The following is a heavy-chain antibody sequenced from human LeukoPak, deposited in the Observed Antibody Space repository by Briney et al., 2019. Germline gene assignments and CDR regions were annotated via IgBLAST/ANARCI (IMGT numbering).Heavy chain of an antibody. V-gene: IGHV4-38-2*01. Sequence: SETLSLTWAVAGYSISSGYYWGGMRPRQGKGREGMGNIYHSGSTYYKPSLKRGVTISVDPSTNQSSLPLSSVTAADTAVYYCARVAGQWLVMAEFDYWGQGTLVTVSS. D-gene: IGHD6-19*01. CDR3: ARVAGQWLVMAEFDY. CDR1: GYSISSGYY. CDR2: IYHSGST. J-gene: IGHJ4*02.